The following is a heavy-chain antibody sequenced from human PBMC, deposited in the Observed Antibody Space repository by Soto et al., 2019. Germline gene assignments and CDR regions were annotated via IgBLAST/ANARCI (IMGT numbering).Heavy chain of an antibody. J-gene: IGHJ6*02. CDR1: GGTFSSYA. D-gene: IGHD2-2*01. Sequence: SVKVSCKASGGTFSSYAISWVRQAPGQGLEWMGGIIPIFGTANYAQKFQGRVTITADESTSTAYMELSSLRSEDTAVYYCASTTLAGSTPALTGYGMDVWGQGTTVTVSS. CDR3: ASTTLAGSTPALTGYGMDV. V-gene: IGHV1-69*13. CDR2: IIPIFGTA.